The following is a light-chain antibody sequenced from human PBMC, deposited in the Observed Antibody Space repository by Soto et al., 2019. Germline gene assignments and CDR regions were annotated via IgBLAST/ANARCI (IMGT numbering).Light chain of an antibody. J-gene: IGKJ1*01. Sequence: DIQMTQSPSSLSASVGDRVTITCRASQSIRKDLGWYQQKPGKAPKRLIYEASSLQSGVPSRFSGSGSGTEYTLTISSLQPEDFATYYCQQQNSYPLTFGQGTKVEIK. CDR2: EAS. V-gene: IGKV1-17*01. CDR3: QQQNSYPLT. CDR1: QSIRKD.